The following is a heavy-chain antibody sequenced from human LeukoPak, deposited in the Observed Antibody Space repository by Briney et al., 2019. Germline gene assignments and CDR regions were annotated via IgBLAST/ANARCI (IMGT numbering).Heavy chain of an antibody. Sequence: PSETLSLTCTVSGGSISSSSYYWGWIRQPPGKGLEWIGSIYYSGSTYYNPSPKSRVTISVDTSKNQFSLKLSSVTAADTAVYYCARASARHFDYWGQGALVTVSS. CDR3: ARASARHFDY. CDR1: GGSISSSSYY. V-gene: IGHV4-39*07. J-gene: IGHJ4*02. D-gene: IGHD3-3*01. CDR2: IYYSGST.